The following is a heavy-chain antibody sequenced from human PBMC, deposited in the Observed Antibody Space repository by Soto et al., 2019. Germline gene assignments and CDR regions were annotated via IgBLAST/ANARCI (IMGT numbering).Heavy chain of an antibody. CDR3: ARGCASTSCSVWRD. D-gene: IGHD2-2*01. CDR1: GFSLNNFA. CDR2: ITSGGDKT. J-gene: IGHJ4*02. V-gene: IGHV3-23*01. Sequence: EVQLLESGGGLVQPGWSLRLSCAASGFSLNNFAMAWVRQAPGKGLEWVSTITSGGDKTSYADSVKGRFIISRDNSKNMRYLKMRTVSVEETALYCCARGCASTSCSVWRDWGQGTLVTVSS.